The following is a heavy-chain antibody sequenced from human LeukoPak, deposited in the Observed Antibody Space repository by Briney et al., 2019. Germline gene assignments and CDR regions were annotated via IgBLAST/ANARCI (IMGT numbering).Heavy chain of an antibody. CDR2: ISYDGSNK. CDR3: AKDGNYYYDSSGYALDY. J-gene: IGHJ4*02. V-gene: IGHV3-30*18. D-gene: IGHD3-22*01. CDR1: GFTFSSYG. Sequence: GGSPRLSCAASGFTFSSYGMHWVRQAPGKGLEWVAVISYDGSNKYYADSVKGRFTISRDNSKNTLYLQMNSLRAEDTAVYYCAKDGNYYYDSSGYALDYWGQGTLVTVSS.